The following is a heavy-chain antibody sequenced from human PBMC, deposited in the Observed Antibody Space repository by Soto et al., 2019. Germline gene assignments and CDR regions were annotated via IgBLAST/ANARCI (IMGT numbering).Heavy chain of an antibody. CDR3: ARGGCSSTSCYDY. D-gene: IGHD2-2*01. V-gene: IGHV4-30-2*01. Sequence: SETLSLTCAVSCGSISSGGYSWSWIRQPPGKGLEWIGYIYHSGSTYYNPSLKSRVTISVDRSKNQFSLKLSSVTAADTAVYYCARGGCSSTSCYDYWGQGTLVTVSS. CDR2: IYHSGST. J-gene: IGHJ4*02. CDR1: CGSISSGGYS.